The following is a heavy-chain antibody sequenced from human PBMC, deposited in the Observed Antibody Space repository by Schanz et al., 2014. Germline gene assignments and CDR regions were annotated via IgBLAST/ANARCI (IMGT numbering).Heavy chain of an antibody. CDR1: RFTFSDYW. V-gene: IGHV3-7*01. CDR3: ARDNGGLIPFDY. D-gene: IGHD2-8*01. J-gene: IGHJ4*02. CDR2: MNQDGSVK. Sequence: EVQLVESGGCLVQPGGSLRLSCAASRFTFSDYWMSWVRQAPGKGLEWVANMNQDGSVKNYVDSVKGRFTISRDNAKNSLYLQMNSLRAEDTAVYYCARDNGGLIPFDYWGQGTLVAVSS.